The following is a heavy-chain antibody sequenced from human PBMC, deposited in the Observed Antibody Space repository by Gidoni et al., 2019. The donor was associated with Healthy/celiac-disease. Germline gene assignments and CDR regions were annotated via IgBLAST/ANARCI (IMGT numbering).Heavy chain of an antibody. Sequence: QVQLVESGGGVVQPGRSLRLSCAASGFPFSSYGMHWVRQAPGKGLEWVAVISYDGSNKYYADSVKGRLTISRDNSKNTLYLQMNSLRAEDTAVYYCVYCSGGNGGWDFDYWGQGTLVTVSS. CDR2: ISYDGSNK. J-gene: IGHJ4*02. V-gene: IGHV3-30*03. CDR3: VYCSGGNGGWDFDY. D-gene: IGHD2-15*01. CDR1: GFPFSSYG.